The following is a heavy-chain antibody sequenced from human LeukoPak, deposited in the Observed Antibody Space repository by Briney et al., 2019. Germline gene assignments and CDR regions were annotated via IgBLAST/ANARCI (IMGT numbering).Heavy chain of an antibody. CDR1: GFTFSSYA. J-gene: IGHJ4*02. Sequence: PGGSLRLSCAASGFTFSSYAMHWVRQAPGKGLEWVAVISYDGSNKYYADSVKGRFTISRDNSKNTLYLQMNSLRAEDTAVYYCARDKGVPTMIVVGYFDYWGQGTLVTVSS. D-gene: IGHD3-22*01. CDR2: ISYDGSNK. CDR3: ARDKGVPTMIVVGYFDY. V-gene: IGHV3-30-3*01.